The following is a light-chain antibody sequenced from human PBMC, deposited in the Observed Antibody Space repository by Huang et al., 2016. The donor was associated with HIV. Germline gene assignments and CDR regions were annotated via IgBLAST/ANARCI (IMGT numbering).Light chain of an antibody. Sequence: VLTQSPRSLSLSPGERVTLHCRASQSVSNYFLAWYQQKPGQTPRLLIHATSTRASGSPGRFSGSGSGTAFTLTIAGLEPEDSAVYFCHQYGTPPWTFGQGTRVEIK. CDR3: HQYGTPPWT. CDR2: ATS. CDR1: QSVSNYF. J-gene: IGKJ1*01. V-gene: IGKV3-20*01.